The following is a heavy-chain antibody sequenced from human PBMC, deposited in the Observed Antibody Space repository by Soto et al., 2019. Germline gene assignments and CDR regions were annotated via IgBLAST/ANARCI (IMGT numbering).Heavy chain of an antibody. J-gene: IGHJ4*02. Sequence: QVQLVESGGGVVQPGRSLRLSCAASGFTFSSYAMHWVRQAPGKGLEWVAVISYDGSNKYYADSVKGRFTISRDNSKNTLYLQMNSLRAEDTAVYYCAREITMIVVDYWGQGTLVTVSS. CDR3: AREITMIVVDY. D-gene: IGHD3-22*01. CDR1: GFTFSSYA. V-gene: IGHV3-30-3*01. CDR2: ISYDGSNK.